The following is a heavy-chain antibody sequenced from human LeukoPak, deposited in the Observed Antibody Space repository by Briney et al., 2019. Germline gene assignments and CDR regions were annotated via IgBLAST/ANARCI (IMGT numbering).Heavy chain of an antibody. CDR2: IYHSGST. CDR1: VGPISSYY. CDR3: ARQGGGFWYFDL. D-gene: IGHD6-25*01. V-gene: IGHV4-59*08. Sequence: SETLSLTCTVSVGPISSYYGSWIRQPPGKGLEWIGYIYHSGSTNYNPSLKSRVTISVDTSKNQFSLKLSSVTAADTAVYYCARQGGGFWYFDLWGRGTLVTVSS. J-gene: IGHJ2*01.